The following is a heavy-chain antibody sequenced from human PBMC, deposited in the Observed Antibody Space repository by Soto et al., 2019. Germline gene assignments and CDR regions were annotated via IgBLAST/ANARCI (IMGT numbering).Heavy chain of an antibody. CDR1: GFTFSSYA. V-gene: IGHV3-23*01. J-gene: IGHJ4*02. Sequence: GALRLSCAASGFTFSSYAMSWVRQAPGKGLEWVSAISGSGGSTYYADSVKGRFTISRDNSKNTLYLQMNSLRAEDTAVYYCAKEGPPYYDFWIGQTANYFDYWGQGTLVTVSS. CDR2: ISGSGGST. CDR3: AKEGPPYYDFWIGQTANYFDY. D-gene: IGHD3-3*01.